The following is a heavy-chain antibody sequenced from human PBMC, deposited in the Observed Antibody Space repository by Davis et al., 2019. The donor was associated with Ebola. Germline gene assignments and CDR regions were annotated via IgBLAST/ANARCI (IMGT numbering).Heavy chain of an antibody. J-gene: IGHJ5*02. CDR2: IYPGDSDT. Sequence: HGESLKISRKGSGYSLTSYWPGRGRQMPGKGLEWLGIIYPGDSDTRYSPSFPGQVTISADKSISTAYLQWSSLKASDTAMYYCARSVGWFDPWGQGTLVTVSS. CDR1: GYSLTSYW. CDR3: ARSVGWFDP. D-gene: IGHD1-26*01. V-gene: IGHV5-51*01.